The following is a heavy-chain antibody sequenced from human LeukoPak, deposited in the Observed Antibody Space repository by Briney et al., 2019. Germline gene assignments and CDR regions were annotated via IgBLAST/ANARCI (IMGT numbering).Heavy chain of an antibody. D-gene: IGHD5-18*01. CDR3: ARDRTAMVNYYYGMDV. V-gene: IGHV3-30-3*01. Sequence: PGRSLRLSCAASGFTFSSYAMHWVRQAPGKGLEWVAVISYDGSNKYYADSVKGRFTISRDNSKNTLYLQMNSLRAEDTAVYYCARDRTAMVNYYYGMDVWGQGTTVTVSS. CDR2: ISYDGSNK. CDR1: GFTFSSYA. J-gene: IGHJ6*02.